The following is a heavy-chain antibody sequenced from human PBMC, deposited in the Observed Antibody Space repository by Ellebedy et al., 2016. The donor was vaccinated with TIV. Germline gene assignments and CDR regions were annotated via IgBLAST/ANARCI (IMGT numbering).Heavy chain of an antibody. CDR1: GYTFTFYA. V-gene: IGHV1-3*01. Sequence: ASAKVSCKASGYTFTFYAIHWVRQAPGQRLEWMGCINAGNGDTKYSRKFQGRVTITRDTSEDTAYMELSSLRSEDTAVYYCARDAVYSSRWYTGFDYWGQGALVTVSS. CDR3: ARDAVYSSRWYTGFDY. J-gene: IGHJ4*02. D-gene: IGHD6-13*01. CDR2: INAGNGDT.